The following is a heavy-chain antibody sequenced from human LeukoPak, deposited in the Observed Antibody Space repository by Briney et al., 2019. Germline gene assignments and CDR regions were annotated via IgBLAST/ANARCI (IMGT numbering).Heavy chain of an antibody. D-gene: IGHD1-1*01. CDR2: INTNSGGT. V-gene: IGHV1-2*02. CDR3: ARDPGASRGTTNWFDP. CDR1: GYTFTGYY. J-gene: IGHJ5*02. Sequence: ASVKVSCKASGYTFTGYYMHWVRQAPGQGLEWMGWINTNSGGTNYAQKFQGRVTMTRDTSISTAYMELSRLRSDDTAVYYCARDPGASRGTTNWFDPWGQGTLVSVSS.